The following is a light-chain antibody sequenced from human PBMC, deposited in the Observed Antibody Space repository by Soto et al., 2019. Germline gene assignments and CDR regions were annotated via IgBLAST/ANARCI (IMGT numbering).Light chain of an antibody. CDR3: QSYDSSLSGWV. Sequence: QSVLTQPPSVSGAPGQRVTISCTGSSSNIGAGYDVYWYQQLPGTAPKLLISGNSNRPSGVPDRFSGSKSGTSASLAITGLQAEDEADYYCQSYDSSLSGWVFGGGTKVTVL. V-gene: IGLV1-40*01. CDR2: GNS. J-gene: IGLJ3*02. CDR1: SSNIGAGYD.